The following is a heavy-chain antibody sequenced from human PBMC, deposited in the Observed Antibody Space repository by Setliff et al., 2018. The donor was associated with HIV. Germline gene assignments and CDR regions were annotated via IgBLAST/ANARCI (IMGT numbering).Heavy chain of an antibody. D-gene: IGHD6-6*01. J-gene: IGHJ5*02. CDR1: GYTFTDYF. Sequence: ASVKVSCKASGYTFTDYFIHWVRQAPGQGLEWVGWISPRNGCTNYAQKFQGRVTMTRDTSISTAYMELSRLRSDDTAVYYCARDLGYSSSSGWFDPWGQGTLVTVSS. CDR3: ARDLGYSSSSGWFDP. CDR2: ISPRNGCT. V-gene: IGHV1-2*02.